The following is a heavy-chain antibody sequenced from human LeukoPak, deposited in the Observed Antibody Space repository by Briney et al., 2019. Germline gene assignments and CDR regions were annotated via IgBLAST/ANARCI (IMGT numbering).Heavy chain of an antibody. CDR2: INHSGST. V-gene: IGHV4-34*01. D-gene: IGHD2-2*01. CDR3: ARVGNIVVVPAAIQPSNWFDP. J-gene: IGHJ5*02. CDR1: GGSFSGYY. Sequence: PSETLSLTCAVYGGSFSGYYWSWIRHPPGKGLEWMGEINHSGSTNYNPSLKSRVTISVDTSKNQFSLKLSSVTAADTAVYYCARVGNIVVVPAAIQPSNWFDPWGQGTLVTVSS.